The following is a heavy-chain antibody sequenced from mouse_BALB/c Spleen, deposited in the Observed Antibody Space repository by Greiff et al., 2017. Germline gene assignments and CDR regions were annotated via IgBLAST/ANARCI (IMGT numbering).Heavy chain of an antibody. CDR1: GFTFSDYY. D-gene: IGHD2-10*02. Sequence: EVMLVESGGGLVKPGGSLKLSCAASGFTFSDYYMYWVRQTPEKRLEWVATISDGGSYTYYPDSVKGRFTISRDNAKNNLYLQMSSLKSEDTAMYYCAREGYAGFAYWGQGTLVTVSA. J-gene: IGHJ3*01. V-gene: IGHV5-4*02. CDR3: AREGYAGFAY. CDR2: ISDGGSYT.